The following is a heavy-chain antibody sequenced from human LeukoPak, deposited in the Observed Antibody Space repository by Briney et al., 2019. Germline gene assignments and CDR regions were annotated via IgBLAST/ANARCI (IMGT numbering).Heavy chain of an antibody. V-gene: IGHV1-18*01. J-gene: IGHJ4*02. D-gene: IGHD6-13*01. CDR3: ARVRVIAAAGMIFDY. CDR1: GYTFTSYG. CDR2: ISAYNGNT. Sequence: EASVKVSCKASGYTFTSYGISWVRQAPGQGLEWMGWISAYNGNTNYAQKLQGRVTMTTDTSTSTAYMELRSLRSDDTVVYYCARVRVIAAAGMIFDYWGQGTLVTVSS.